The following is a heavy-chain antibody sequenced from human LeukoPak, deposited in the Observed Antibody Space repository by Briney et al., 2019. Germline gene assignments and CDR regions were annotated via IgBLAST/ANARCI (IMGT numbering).Heavy chain of an antibody. CDR3: ARVDSSGYYLDY. Sequence: SVKVFCKASGGTFSSYTISWVRQAPGQGLEWMGRIIPILGIANYAQKFQGRVTITADKSTSTAYMELSSLRSEDTAVYYCARVDSSGYYLDYWGQGTLVTVSS. D-gene: IGHD3-22*01. CDR1: GGTFSSYT. V-gene: IGHV1-69*02. CDR2: IIPILGIA. J-gene: IGHJ4*02.